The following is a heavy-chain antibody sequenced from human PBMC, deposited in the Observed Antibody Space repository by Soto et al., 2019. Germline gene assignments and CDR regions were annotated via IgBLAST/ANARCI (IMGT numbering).Heavy chain of an antibody. CDR3: ARDPYDILTGYHHLFDY. J-gene: IGHJ4*02. V-gene: IGHV1-18*01. CDR2: ISAYNGNT. D-gene: IGHD3-9*01. CDR1: GYTFTSYG. Sequence: QVQLVQSGAEVKKPGASVKVSCKASGYTFTSYGISWVRQAPGQGLEWMGWISAYNGNTNYAQKLQGRVTMTTDTSTSTAYMELRSLRSDDTAVYYCARDPYDILTGYHHLFDYWGQGTLVTVSS.